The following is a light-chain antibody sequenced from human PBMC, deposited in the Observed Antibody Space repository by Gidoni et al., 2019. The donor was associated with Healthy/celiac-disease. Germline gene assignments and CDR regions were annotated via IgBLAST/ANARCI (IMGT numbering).Light chain of an antibody. V-gene: IGKV1-33*01. J-gene: IGKJ1*01. Sequence: DIQMTQSTSSRSASVGDRVTIPCQASKDISNYLNWEQQKPGKAPKLLIYDASNLETGVPSRFSGSGSGTDFTSTISRLHPEDIATYYWQQYDNLPPAFGQGTKVEIK. CDR1: KDISNY. CDR3: QQYDNLPPA. CDR2: DAS.